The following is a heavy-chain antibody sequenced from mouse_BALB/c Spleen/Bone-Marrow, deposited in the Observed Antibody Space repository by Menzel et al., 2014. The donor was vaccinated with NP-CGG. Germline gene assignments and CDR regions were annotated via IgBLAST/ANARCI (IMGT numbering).Heavy chain of an antibody. CDR3: ARSAGYWYCDV. Sequence: QVQLQQSGAELVMPGASVKMSCKASGYAFTDYWMHWVKQRPGQGLEWIGAIDTSDSYTSYNQKFKGKATLTVDESSSTAYMQLSSLTSGDSAVYYCARSAGYWYCDVWGAGTTVTVSS. J-gene: IGHJ1*01. CDR1: GYAFTDYW. V-gene: IGHV1-69*01. D-gene: IGHD1-2*01. CDR2: IDTSDSYT.